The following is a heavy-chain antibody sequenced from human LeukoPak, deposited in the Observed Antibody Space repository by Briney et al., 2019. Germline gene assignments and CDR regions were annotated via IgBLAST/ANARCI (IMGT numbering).Heavy chain of an antibody. CDR3: ATARELAFLFYY. V-gene: IGHV1-24*01. CDR1: GYTLTELS. D-gene: IGHD1-7*01. J-gene: IGHJ4*02. CDR2: FDPEDGET. Sequence: ASVKVSCKVSGYTLTELSMHWVRQAPGKGLEWMGGFDPEDGETIYAQKFQGRVTMTEDTSTDTAYMEPSSLRSEDTAVYYCATARELAFLFYYWGQGTLVTVSS.